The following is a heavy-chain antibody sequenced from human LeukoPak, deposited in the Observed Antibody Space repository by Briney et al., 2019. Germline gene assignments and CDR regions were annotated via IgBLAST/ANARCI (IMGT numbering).Heavy chain of an antibody. CDR1: GFTFSSYS. D-gene: IGHD6-13*01. CDR2: ISSSSSYI. CDR3: ARSHSSSWYYFDY. J-gene: IGHJ4*02. V-gene: IGHV3-21*01. Sequence: GGSLRLSCAASGFTFSSYSMDWVRQAPGKGLEWVSSISSSSSYINYADSVKGRFTISRDNAKNSLYLQMNSLRAEDTAVYYCARSHSSSWYYFDYWGQGTLVTVSS.